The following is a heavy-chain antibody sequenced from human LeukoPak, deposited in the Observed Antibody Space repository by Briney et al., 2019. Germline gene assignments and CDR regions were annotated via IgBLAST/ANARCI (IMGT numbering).Heavy chain of an antibody. V-gene: IGHV3-23*01. J-gene: IGHJ4*02. Sequence: PGGSLRLSCAASGFSFSIFAMSWVRPSPGKGLGWVSAISDSGGSTYYADSVKGRFTISTDNSKNTLYLQMNSLSAEDTAVYYCARVCWFGNGSYIFAHWGQGTLVTVSS. CDR2: ISDSGGST. CDR1: GFSFSIFA. D-gene: IGHD1-26*01. CDR3: ARVCWFGNGSYIFAH.